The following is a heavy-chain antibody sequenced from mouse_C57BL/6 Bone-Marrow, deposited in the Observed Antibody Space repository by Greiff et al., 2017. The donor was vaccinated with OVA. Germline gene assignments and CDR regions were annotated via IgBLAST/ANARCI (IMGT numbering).Heavy chain of an antibody. CDR1: GFSLTSYG. Sequence: QVQLQQSGPGLVQPSQSLSITCTVSGFSLTSYGVHWVRQSPGKGLEWLGVIWRGGSTDYNAAFMSRLSITKDNSKSQVFFKMNSLQADDTAIYYCAKSPYLLWLRDYAMDYWGQGTSVTVSS. CDR2: IWRGGST. J-gene: IGHJ4*01. V-gene: IGHV2-5*01. CDR3: AKSPYLLWLRDYAMDY. D-gene: IGHD2-2*01.